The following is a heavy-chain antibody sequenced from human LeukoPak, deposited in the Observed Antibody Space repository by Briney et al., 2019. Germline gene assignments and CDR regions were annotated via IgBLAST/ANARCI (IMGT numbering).Heavy chain of an antibody. CDR2: ISTSGST. CDR3: ARDTVVVITTSHDAFDI. CDR1: GGSISGYY. J-gene: IGHJ3*02. Sequence: PSETLSLTCTVSGGSISGYYWSWIRQPAGKGLEWIGRISTSGSTYYKPSLKSRVTMSTDTSKNQLSLKLSSVTAADTAVYFCARDTVVVITTSHDAFDIWGQGTMVTVSS. D-gene: IGHD3-22*01. V-gene: IGHV4-4*07.